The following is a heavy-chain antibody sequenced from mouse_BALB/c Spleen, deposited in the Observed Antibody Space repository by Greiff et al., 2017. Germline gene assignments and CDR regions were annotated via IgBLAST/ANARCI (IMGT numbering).Heavy chain of an antibody. J-gene: IGHJ2*01. Sequence: EVKLQESGPSLVKPSQTLSLTCSVTGDSITSGYWNWIRKFPGNKLEYMGYISYSGSTYYNPSLKSRISITRDTSKNQYYLQLNSVTTEDTATYYCARSDYYGSSYFDYWGQGTTLTVSS. CDR2: ISYSGST. V-gene: IGHV3-8*02. D-gene: IGHD1-1*01. CDR1: GDSITSGY. CDR3: ARSDYYGSSYFDY.